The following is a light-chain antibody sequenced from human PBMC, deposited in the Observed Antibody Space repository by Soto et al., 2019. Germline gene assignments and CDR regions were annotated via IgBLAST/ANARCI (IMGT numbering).Light chain of an antibody. CDR1: QSVSSN. Sequence: EIVMTQSPATLSVSPGERATLSCRASQSVSSNLAWYQQKPGQAPRLLIYGASTRATGIPARFSGSGTGTDFSLTITRLEPEDFAMYYCQQYGVSPLMFTFGQGTKVGVK. V-gene: IGKV3-15*01. CDR2: GAS. CDR3: QQYGVSPLMFT. J-gene: IGKJ2*01.